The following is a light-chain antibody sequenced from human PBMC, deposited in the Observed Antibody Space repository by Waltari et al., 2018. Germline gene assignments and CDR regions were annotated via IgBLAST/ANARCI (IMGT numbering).Light chain of an antibody. CDR1: QTISTF. J-gene: IGKJ2*01. V-gene: IGKV1-39*01. Sequence: DIQMTQSPSSLSASLGDGVTITCRASQTISTFLNWYQHKPGKAPTLLIYGATILQSGVPSRFSGSGFGTDFTLTITNVQPEDFATYYCQQTYRTPPYTFGQGTKLEIK. CDR2: GAT. CDR3: QQTYRTPPYT.